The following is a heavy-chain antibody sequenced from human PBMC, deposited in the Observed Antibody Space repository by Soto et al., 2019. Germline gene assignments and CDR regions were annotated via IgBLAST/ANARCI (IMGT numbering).Heavy chain of an antibody. J-gene: IGHJ4*02. Sequence: QVQLVESGGGVVQPGRSLRLSCAASGFTFSSYGMHWVRQAPGKGLEWVSVISYDGSNKYYADSVKGRFTISRDNSKNTLYLHLNSLRAEDTAVYYCAKGRYYYDSSGYPPGFDYWGQGTLVTVSS. CDR2: ISYDGSNK. D-gene: IGHD3-22*01. CDR3: AKGRYYYDSSGYPPGFDY. CDR1: GFTFSSYG. V-gene: IGHV3-30*18.